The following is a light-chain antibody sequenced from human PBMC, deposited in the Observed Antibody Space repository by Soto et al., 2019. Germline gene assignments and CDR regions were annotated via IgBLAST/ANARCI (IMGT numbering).Light chain of an antibody. CDR1: QSVSSSY. J-gene: IGKJ2*01. V-gene: IGKV3-20*01. CDR2: GAS. CDR3: QQYGSSPYT. Sequence: EIVLTQSPGTLSLSPGERATLSCRASQSVSSSYLACYQQKPGQAPSLLIDGASSRATGIPDRFSGSGSGTTYTIPISSLEPEEFAVYYYQQYGSSPYTFGQGTKLEIK.